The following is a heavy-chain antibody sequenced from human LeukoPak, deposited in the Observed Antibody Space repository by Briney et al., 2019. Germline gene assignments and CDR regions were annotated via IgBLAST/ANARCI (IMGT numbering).Heavy chain of an antibody. CDR1: GFTFSSYG. D-gene: IGHD2-15*01. CDR2: IRYDGSNE. CDR3: AKVDCSGGSCYFLDY. Sequence: SGGSLRLSCAASGFTFSSYGMHWVRQAPGKGLEWVAFIRYDGSNEYYADSVKGRFTISRDNSKNTLYLQMNSLRAEDTAVYYCAKVDCSGGSCYFLDYWGQGTLVTVSS. J-gene: IGHJ4*02. V-gene: IGHV3-30*02.